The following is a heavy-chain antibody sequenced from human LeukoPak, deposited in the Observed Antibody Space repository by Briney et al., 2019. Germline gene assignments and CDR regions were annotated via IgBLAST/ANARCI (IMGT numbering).Heavy chain of an antibody. J-gene: IGHJ4*02. D-gene: IGHD2/OR15-2a*01. CDR2: VRIDGATT. Sequence: GASLRLSCSASGFTFSSFAMHCVRQAPGKGLEYVAAVRIDGATTYYADSVKGRSTIYGDKSKSTLYLQMSSLRAEDTAVYLCVKDLRSDFMGVLSSYLSYWGQGTLVT. CDR3: VKDLRSDFMGVLSSYLSY. V-gene: IGHV3-64D*09. CDR1: GFTFSSFA.